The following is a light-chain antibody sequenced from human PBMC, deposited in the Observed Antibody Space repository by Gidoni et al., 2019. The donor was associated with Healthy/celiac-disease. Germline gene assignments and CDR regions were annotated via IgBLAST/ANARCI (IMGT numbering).Light chain of an antibody. V-gene: IGKV3-20*01. CDR1: QSVSSSY. Sequence: EIVLTQSPGTLSLSPGERATLSCRASQSVSSSYLAWYQQKPGQAPRLLIYGASSRATGIPDRFSGSGSGTDFTLTISRLEPEDFAVYYCQQYGSSPLPTFXXXTKLEIK. J-gene: IGKJ2*01. CDR3: QQYGSSPLPT. CDR2: GAS.